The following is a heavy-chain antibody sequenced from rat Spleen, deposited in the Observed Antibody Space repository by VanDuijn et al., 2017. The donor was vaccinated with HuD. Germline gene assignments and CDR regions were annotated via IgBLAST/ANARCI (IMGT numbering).Heavy chain of an antibody. CDR1: GFTFINYG. Sequence: EVQLVESGGGLVQPGNSLKLSCAASGFTFINYGMAWVRQAPTKGREWVATIKYDGSSTYYRDSVKGRFTISRDNAKSTLYLQMDSLRSEDTATYYCARLGTEAIGNWFTYWGQGTLVTVSS. D-gene: IGHD1-11*01. CDR2: IKYDGSST. J-gene: IGHJ3*01. V-gene: IGHV5-29*01. CDR3: ARLGTEAIGNWFTY.